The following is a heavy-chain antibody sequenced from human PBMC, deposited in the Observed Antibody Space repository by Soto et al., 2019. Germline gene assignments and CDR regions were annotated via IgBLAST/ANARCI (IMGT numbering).Heavy chain of an antibody. V-gene: IGHV4-59*02. CDR1: GGSVSGFY. D-gene: IGHD3-9*01. Sequence: QVQLQESGPGLVRPSETLSVTCSVSGGSVSGFYWSWIRQPPGKGLQWIGYIFHSGTSNYHPSLKSRVSISVDTSKSQISLRLTSATSADTAVYYCARAPGLGLAHIDYWGQGTLVTVSS. CDR2: IFHSGTS. CDR3: ARAPGLGLAHIDY. J-gene: IGHJ4*02.